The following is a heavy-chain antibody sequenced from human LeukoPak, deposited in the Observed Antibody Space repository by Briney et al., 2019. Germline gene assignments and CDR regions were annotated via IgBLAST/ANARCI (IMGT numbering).Heavy chain of an antibody. Sequence: SETLSLTCTVSSGSITSGDYYWSWIRQPPGKGLEWIGYIYHSGATYYNPPLKSRATISIDRSKNQFSVRLSSVTAADTALYYCASMATMYYFDSWGQGTPVTVSS. J-gene: IGHJ4*02. D-gene: IGHD5-24*01. CDR1: SGSITSGDYY. CDR2: IYHSGAT. CDR3: ASMATMYYFDS. V-gene: IGHV4-30-4*01.